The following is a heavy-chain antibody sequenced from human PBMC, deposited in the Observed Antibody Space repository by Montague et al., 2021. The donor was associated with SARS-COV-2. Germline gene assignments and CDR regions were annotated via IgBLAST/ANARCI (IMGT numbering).Heavy chain of an antibody. CDR2: INHSGST. Sequence: SETLSLTCAVYGGSFSGYYWSWIRQPPVKGLEWIGEINHSGSTNYNPSLKSRVTISVDTSKNQFSLKLSSVTAADTAVYYCAIPMVRGFSRAFDIWGQGTMVTVSS. D-gene: IGHD3-10*01. V-gene: IGHV4-34*01. CDR1: GGSFSGYY. CDR3: AIPMVRGFSRAFDI. J-gene: IGHJ3*02.